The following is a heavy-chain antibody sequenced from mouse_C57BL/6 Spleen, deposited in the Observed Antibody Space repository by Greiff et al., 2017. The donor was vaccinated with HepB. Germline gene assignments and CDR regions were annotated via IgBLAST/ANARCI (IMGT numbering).Heavy chain of an antibody. J-gene: IGHJ4*01. V-gene: IGHV1-80*01. CDR2: IYPGDGDT. CDR1: GYAFSSYW. D-gene: IGHD2-1*01. Sequence: VQRVESGAELVKPGASVKISCKASGYAFSSYWMNWVKQRPGKGLEWIGQIYPGDGDTNYNGKFKGKATLTADKSSSTAYMQLSSLTSEDSAVYFCARSIFRYGNPYYYAMDYWGQGTSVTVSS. CDR3: ARSIFRYGNPYYYAMDY.